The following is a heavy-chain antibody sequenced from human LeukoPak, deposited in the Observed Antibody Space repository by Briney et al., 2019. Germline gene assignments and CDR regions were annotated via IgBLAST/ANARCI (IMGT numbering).Heavy chain of an antibody. CDR2: ISGRGANT. V-gene: IGHV3-23*01. J-gene: IGHJ3*02. Sequence: GGSLRLSCAASEFTFSNYAMNWVRQAPGKGLEWVSAISGRGANTYYADSVKGRFTISRDNSKNTLYLQMNGLRAEDTAVYYCAKVRGYSSGWYDDGFDIWGQGTMVTVSS. D-gene: IGHD6-19*01. CDR1: EFTFSNYA. CDR3: AKVRGYSSGWYDDGFDI.